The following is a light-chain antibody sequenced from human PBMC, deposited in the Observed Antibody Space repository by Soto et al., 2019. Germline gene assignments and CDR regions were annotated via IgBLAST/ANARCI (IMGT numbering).Light chain of an antibody. CDR3: QQYYSYPLT. CDR1: QGISSY. V-gene: IGKV1-9*01. CDR2: AAS. Sequence: IQLTQSPSSLSASVGDRVTITCRASQGISSYLAWYQQKPGKAPKLLIYAASTLQSGVPSRFSGSGSGTDFTLTISCLQSEDFATYYCQQYYSYPLTFGHGSKVDVK. J-gene: IGKJ1*01.